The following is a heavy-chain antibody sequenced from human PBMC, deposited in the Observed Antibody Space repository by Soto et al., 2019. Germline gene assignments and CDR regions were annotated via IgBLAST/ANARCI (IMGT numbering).Heavy chain of an antibody. CDR1: GFTFSSYG. CDR3: ARERKLMHWFDP. Sequence: GGSLRLSCAASGFTFSSYGMHWVRQAPGKGLEWVAVIWYDGSNKYYADSVKGRFTVSRGNSKNTLYLQMNSLRAEDTAVYYCARERKLMHWFDPWGQGTLVTVSS. J-gene: IGHJ5*02. D-gene: IGHD3-16*01. V-gene: IGHV3-33*01. CDR2: IWYDGSNK.